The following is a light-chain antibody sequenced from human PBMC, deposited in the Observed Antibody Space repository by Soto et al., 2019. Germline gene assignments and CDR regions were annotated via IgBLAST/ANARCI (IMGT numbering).Light chain of an antibody. CDR1: PSVSSNY. V-gene: IGKV3-20*01. J-gene: IGKJ3*01. CDR3: QQYGSSPT. Sequence: EIVLTQSPGTLSLSPGERATLSCRASPSVSSNYLAWYQQKPGQPPRLLIYGASSRATGIPDRFSGSGYGTDFTLTITRLEPEDFAVYYCQQYGSSPTFGPGTKVDIK. CDR2: GAS.